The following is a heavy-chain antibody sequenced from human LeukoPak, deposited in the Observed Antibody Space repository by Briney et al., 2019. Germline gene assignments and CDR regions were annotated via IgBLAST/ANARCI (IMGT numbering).Heavy chain of an antibody. CDR3: ARGVFPYYFDY. CDR2: LNPSGGST. CDR1: GYTFTNYY. J-gene: IGHJ4*02. V-gene: IGHV1-46*01. Sequence: ASVKVSCKASGYTFTNYYMHWVRQAPGQGFEWMGRLNPSGGSTIYAQKFQGRVTMTRDTSTSTVYMELSSLTFEDTAVYYCARGVFPYYFDYWGQGTLVTVSS. D-gene: IGHD2/OR15-2a*01.